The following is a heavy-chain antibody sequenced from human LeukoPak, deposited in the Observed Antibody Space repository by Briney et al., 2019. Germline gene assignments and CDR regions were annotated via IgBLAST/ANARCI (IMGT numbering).Heavy chain of an antibody. CDR3: ARVRDGYSSKYFDY. CDR2: INPNSGGT. V-gene: IGHV1-2*02. D-gene: IGHD5-24*01. CDR1: GYTFTGYY. J-gene: IGHJ4*02. Sequence: ASVKVSCKASGYTFTGYYMHWVRQAPGQGLEWMGWINPNSGGTNYAQKFQGRVTMTRDTSISTAYMELSRLRSDDTAVYYCARVRDGYSSKYFDYWGQGTLVTVSS.